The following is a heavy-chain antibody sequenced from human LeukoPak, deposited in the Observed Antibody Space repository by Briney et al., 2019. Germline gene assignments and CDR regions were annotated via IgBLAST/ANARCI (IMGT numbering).Heavy chain of an antibody. D-gene: IGHD6-19*01. CDR3: ARFGSGWYYFDH. V-gene: IGHV4-34*01. Sequence: SETLSLTCAVYGGSFSGYYWSWIRQPPGKGLEWIGEISHSGGTNYNPSLKSRVTISVDTSKNQFSLKLSSVTAADTAVYYCARFGSGWYYFDHWGQGTLVTVSS. J-gene: IGHJ4*02. CDR1: GGSFSGYY. CDR2: ISHSGGT.